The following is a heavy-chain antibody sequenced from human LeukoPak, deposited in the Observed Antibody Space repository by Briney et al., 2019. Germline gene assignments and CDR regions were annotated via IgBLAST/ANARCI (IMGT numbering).Heavy chain of an antibody. J-gene: IGHJ4*02. Sequence: GGSLRLSCAASGFTFSSYAMTWVRQAPGEGLEWASAISGSGAYTQYADSVRGRFTISRDNSKNTLYLQMNSLRTEDTAVYYCAREDVSTSGRYYFDSWGQGTLVTVSS. D-gene: IGHD3-16*01. CDR2: ISGSGAYT. V-gene: IGHV3-23*01. CDR3: AREDVSTSGRYYFDS. CDR1: GFTFSSYA.